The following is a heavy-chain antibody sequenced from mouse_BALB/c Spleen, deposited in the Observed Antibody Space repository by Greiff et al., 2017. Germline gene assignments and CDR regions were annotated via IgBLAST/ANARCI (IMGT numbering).Heavy chain of an antibody. J-gene: IGHJ2*01. Sequence: QVQLQQSGAELVRPGASVKLSCKTSGYIFTSYWIHWVKQRSGQGLEWIARIYPGTGSTYYNEKFKGKATLTIDTSSSTAYMQLSSLTSEDSAVYFCARMTTVEDPYYFDYWGQGTTLTVAS. CDR2: IYPGTGST. D-gene: IGHD1-1*01. V-gene: IGHV1S132*01. CDR3: ARMTTVEDPYYFDY. CDR1: GYIFTSYW.